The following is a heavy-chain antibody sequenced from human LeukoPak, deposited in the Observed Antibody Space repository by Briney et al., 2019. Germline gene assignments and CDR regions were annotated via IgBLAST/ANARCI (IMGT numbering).Heavy chain of an antibody. Sequence: SETLSLTCAVYGGSFSGYYWSWIRQPPGKGLEWIGEINHSGSTNYNPSLKSRVTISVDTSKNQFSLKLSSVTAADTAVYYCARDLNDYVWGSYRRGYYYYYMDVWGKGTTVTVSS. CDR1: GGSFSGYY. J-gene: IGHJ6*03. D-gene: IGHD3-16*01. CDR2: INHSGST. CDR3: ARDLNDYVWGSYRRGYYYYYMDV. V-gene: IGHV4-34*01.